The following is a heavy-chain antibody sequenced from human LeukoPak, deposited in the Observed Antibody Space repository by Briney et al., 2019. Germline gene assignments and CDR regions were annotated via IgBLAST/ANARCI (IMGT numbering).Heavy chain of an antibody. D-gene: IGHD5/OR15-5a*01. CDR1: GFTFSSYG. V-gene: IGHV3-30*03. Sequence: GGSLRLSCAASGFTFSSYGIHWVRQAPGKGLEWVAVISHDGSNKYYAESVKGRFTISRDNSKNTLYVQMNSLRAEDTAVYYCARGSRAIVSTKFARGRYMDVWGKGTTVTVSS. CDR2: ISHDGSNK. J-gene: IGHJ6*03. CDR3: ARGSRAIVSTKFARGRYMDV.